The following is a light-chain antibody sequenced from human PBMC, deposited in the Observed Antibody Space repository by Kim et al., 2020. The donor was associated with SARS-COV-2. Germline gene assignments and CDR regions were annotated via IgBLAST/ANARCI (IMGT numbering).Light chain of an antibody. V-gene: IGLV1-51*01. CDR3: GTWDSSLSAGV. J-gene: IGLJ3*02. CDR2: DDN. CDR1: NSNIGNNY. Sequence: GQKFTISCSGGNSNIGNNYVAWYQQLPGTAPKLLIYDDNKRPSGIPDRFSGSKSGTSATLGITGLQTGDEADYYCGTWDSSLSAGVFGGGTQLTVL.